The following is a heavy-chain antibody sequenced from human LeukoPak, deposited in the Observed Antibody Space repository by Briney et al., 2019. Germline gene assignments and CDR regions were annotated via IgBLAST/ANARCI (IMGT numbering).Heavy chain of an antibody. D-gene: IGHD6-13*01. CDR3: ARDLFQGSSWTREGAVNY. Sequence: ASVKVSCKASGYTFTGYYMHWVRQAPGQGLEWMGWINPNSGGTNYAQKFQGRVTMTRDTSISTAYMELSRLGSDDTAVYYCARDLFQGSSWTREGAVNYWGQGTLVTVSS. CDR1: GYTFTGYY. CDR2: INPNSGGT. J-gene: IGHJ4*02. V-gene: IGHV1-2*02.